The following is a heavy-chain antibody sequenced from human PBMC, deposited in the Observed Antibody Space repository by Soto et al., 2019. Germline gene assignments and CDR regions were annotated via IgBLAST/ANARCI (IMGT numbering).Heavy chain of an antibody. D-gene: IGHD2-2*01. J-gene: IGHJ4*02. Sequence: SETLSLTCAVYGGSFSGYYWSWIRQPPGKGLEWIGEINHSGSTNYNPSLKSRVTISVDTSKNQFSLKLSSVTAADTAVYYCARGISNSPAAPVDYWGQGTLVTVSS. V-gene: IGHV4-34*01. CDR1: GGSFSGYY. CDR2: INHSGST. CDR3: ARGISNSPAAPVDY.